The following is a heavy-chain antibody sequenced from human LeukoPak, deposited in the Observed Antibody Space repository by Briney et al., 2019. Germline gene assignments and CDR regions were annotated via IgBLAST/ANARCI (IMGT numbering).Heavy chain of an antibody. CDR2: INWNGGST. CDR1: GFTFDDYG. D-gene: IGHD4-17*01. V-gene: IGHV3-20*04. J-gene: IGHJ3*02. Sequence: GGSLRLSCAASGFTFDDYGMSWVRQAPGKGLEWVSGINWNGGSTGYADSVKGRFTISRDNAKSSLYLQMNSLRAEDTALYYCARDTPTVTTFGAFNIWGQGTMVTVSS. CDR3: ARDTPTVTTFGAFNI.